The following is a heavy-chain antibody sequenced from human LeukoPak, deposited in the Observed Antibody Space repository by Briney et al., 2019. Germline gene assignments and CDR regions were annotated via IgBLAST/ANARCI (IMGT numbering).Heavy chain of an antibody. CDR3: AITPLKGIAVAGTLNFDY. D-gene: IGHD6-19*01. J-gene: IGHJ4*02. CDR2: IYSSGST. Sequence: PSETLSLTCSVSGGSISSNFWSWIRQPPGKGLEWMGYIYSSGSTNYNPSLKSRVTISVDTSKNQFSLKLSSVTAADTAVYYCAITPLKGIAVAGTLNFDYWGQGTLVTVSS. CDR1: GGSISSNF. V-gene: IGHV4-59*01.